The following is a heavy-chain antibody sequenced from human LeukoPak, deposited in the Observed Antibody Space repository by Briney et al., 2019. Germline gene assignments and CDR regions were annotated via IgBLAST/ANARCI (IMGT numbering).Heavy chain of an antibody. CDR2: IYNIGST. CDR1: GGSISSYY. J-gene: IGHJ5*02. CDR3: ARESHGSGSYIDP. V-gene: IGHV4-59*01. Sequence: SETLSLTCTVSGGSISSYYWTWIRQPPGKGLEWIGFIYNIGSTTYNPSLKSRVTMSVDTSKNQFSLKLSSVTAADTAVYYCARESHGSGSYIDPWGQGTLVTVSS. D-gene: IGHD3-10*01.